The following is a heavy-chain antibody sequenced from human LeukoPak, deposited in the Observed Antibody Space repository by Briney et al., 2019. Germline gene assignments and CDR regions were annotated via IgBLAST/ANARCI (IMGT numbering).Heavy chain of an antibody. CDR3: ARERRGKGYCSGGSCYSIVYFDY. J-gene: IGHJ4*02. CDR2: IYTSGST. Sequence: SQTLSLTCTVSGGSISSGNYYWSWIRQPAGEGLEWIGRIYTSGSTDYNPSLKSRVTISVDTSKNQFSLRLTSVTAADTAVYHCARERRGKGYCSGGSCYSIVYFDYWGQGTLVTVSS. D-gene: IGHD2-15*01. CDR1: GGSISSGNYY. V-gene: IGHV4-61*02.